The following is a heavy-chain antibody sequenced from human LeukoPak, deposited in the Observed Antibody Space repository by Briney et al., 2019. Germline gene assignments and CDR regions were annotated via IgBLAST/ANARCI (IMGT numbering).Heavy chain of an antibody. CDR1: GGSISDYY. D-gene: IGHD3-22*01. Sequence: PSETLSLTCTVSGGSISDYYWGWIRQPPGKGLEWIGSVYHSGSTHYSPSLKSRVTISVDTSKNQFSLKLRSVTAADTAVYYCARNDSSGYFDYWGQGTLVTVSS. CDR2: VYHSGST. CDR3: ARNDSSGYFDY. J-gene: IGHJ4*02. V-gene: IGHV4-38-2*02.